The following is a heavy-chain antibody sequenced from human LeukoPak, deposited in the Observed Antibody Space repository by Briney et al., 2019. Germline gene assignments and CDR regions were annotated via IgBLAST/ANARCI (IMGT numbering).Heavy chain of an antibody. V-gene: IGHV3-74*01. CDR1: GFTFSSYW. CDR3: ARGSADLPVDP. CDR2: INSDGSST. J-gene: IGHJ5*02. Sequence: PGGSLRLSCAASGFTFSSYWMHWVRQAPGKGLVWVSRINSDGSSTSYADSVKGRFTISRDNAKNTLYLQMNSLRAEDTAVYYCARGSADLPVDPWGQGTLVTVSS.